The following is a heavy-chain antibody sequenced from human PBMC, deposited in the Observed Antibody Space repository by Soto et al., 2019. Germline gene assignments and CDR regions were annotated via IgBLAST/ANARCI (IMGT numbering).Heavy chain of an antibody. D-gene: IGHD6-19*01. CDR3: ARQDVGAVAGIRLLEN. J-gene: IGHJ4*02. V-gene: IGHV4-39*01. CDR2: IYYSGST. CDR1: GGSISSSSYY. Sequence: SETLSLTCTVSGGSISSSSYYWGWIRQPPGKGLEWIGSIYYSGSTYYNPSLKSRVTISVDTSKNQFSLKLSSVTAADTAVYYCARQDVGAVAGIRLLENWGQGTLVTVSS.